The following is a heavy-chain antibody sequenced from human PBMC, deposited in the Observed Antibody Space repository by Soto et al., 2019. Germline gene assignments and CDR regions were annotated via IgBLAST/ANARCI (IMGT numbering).Heavy chain of an antibody. CDR2: INAGNGNT. Sequence: ASVKVSCKASGYTFTSYAMIWVRQAPGQRLEWMGWINAGNGNTKYSQKFQGRVTITRDTSASTAYMELSSLRSEDTAVYYCARSIVAVTALDYWGQGTLVTFS. J-gene: IGHJ4*02. D-gene: IGHD2-21*02. V-gene: IGHV1-3*01. CDR3: ARSIVAVTALDY. CDR1: GYTFTSYA.